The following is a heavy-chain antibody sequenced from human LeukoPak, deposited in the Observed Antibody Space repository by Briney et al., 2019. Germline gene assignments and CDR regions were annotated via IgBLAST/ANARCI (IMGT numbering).Heavy chain of an antibody. J-gene: IGHJ4*02. CDR3: AKDQRQGGSYLFDY. Sequence: GGSLRLSCAASGFTFSSYAMSWVRQATGKGLEGVAAISGSGGSTYYADSVKGRFTISRDNSKNTLYLQMNSLRAEDTAVYYCAKDQRQGGSYLFDYWGQGTLVTVSS. CDR2: ISGSGGST. V-gene: IGHV3-23*01. D-gene: IGHD1-26*01. CDR1: GFTFSSYA.